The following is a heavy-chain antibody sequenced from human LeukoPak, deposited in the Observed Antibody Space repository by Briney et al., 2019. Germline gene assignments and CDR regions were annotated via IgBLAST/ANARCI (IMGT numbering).Heavy chain of an antibody. CDR3: ARAHWEILAFDI. V-gene: IGHV3-21*01. J-gene: IGHJ3*02. Sequence: PGGSLRLSCAASGFTFNSYSMNWVRHAPGKGLEEVSSISSSSSYIYYADSVKGRFTISRDNAKNSLFLQMNSLRAEDTAVYYCARAHWEILAFDIWGQGTMVTVSS. CDR1: GFTFNSYS. D-gene: IGHD7-27*01. CDR2: ISSSSSYI.